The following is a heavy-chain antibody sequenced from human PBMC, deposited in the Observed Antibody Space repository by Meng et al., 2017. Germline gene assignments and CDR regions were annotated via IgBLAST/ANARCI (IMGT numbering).Heavy chain of an antibody. D-gene: IGHD5-18*01. V-gene: IGHV3-21*01. Sequence: VKLVGSGGGLVKPGGSLRLSCAASGFTFSSYSMNWVRQAPGKGLEWVSSISSSSSYIYYADSVKGRFTISRDNAKNSLYLQMNSLRAEDTAVYYCARDMTLAAAMVYWGQGTLVTVSS. J-gene: IGHJ4*02. CDR2: ISSSSSYI. CDR3: ARDMTLAAAMVY. CDR1: GFTFSSYS.